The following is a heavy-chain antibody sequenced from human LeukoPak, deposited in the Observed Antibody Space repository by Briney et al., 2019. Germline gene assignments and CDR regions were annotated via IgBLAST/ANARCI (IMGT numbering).Heavy chain of an antibody. D-gene: IGHD4-23*01. V-gene: IGHV4-4*07. Sequence: KPSETLSLTCTVSGGSFSSYYWSWIRQPAGKGLEWIGRIYTSGSTNYNPSLKSRVTMSVDTSKNQFSLKLSSVTAADTAVYYCARVPERDGNSGLDAFDIWGQGTMVTVSS. CDR2: IYTSGST. J-gene: IGHJ3*02. CDR3: ARVPERDGNSGLDAFDI. CDR1: GGSFSSYY.